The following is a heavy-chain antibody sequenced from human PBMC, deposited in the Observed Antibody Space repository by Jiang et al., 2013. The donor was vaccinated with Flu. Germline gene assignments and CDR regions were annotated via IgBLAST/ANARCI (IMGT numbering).Heavy chain of an antibody. CDR1: GYTFTGYY. D-gene: IGHD3-3*01. V-gene: IGHV1-2*04. Sequence: KVSCKASGYTFTGYYMHWVRQAPGQGLEWMGWINPNSGGTNYAQKFQGWVTMTRDTSISTAYMELSRLRSDDTAVYYCARGSGYYYYYGMDVWGQGTTVTVSS. CDR2: INPNSGGT. CDR3: ARGSGYYYYYGMDV. J-gene: IGHJ6*02.